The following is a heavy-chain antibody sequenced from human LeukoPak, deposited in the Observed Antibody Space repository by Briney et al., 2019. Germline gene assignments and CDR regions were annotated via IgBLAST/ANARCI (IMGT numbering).Heavy chain of an antibody. D-gene: IGHD5-24*01. CDR2: INPNSGGT. Sequence: GASVKVSCKASGYTFTGYYMHWVRQAPGQGLEWMGRINPNSGGTNYAQKFQGRVTMTRDTSISTAYMELSRLRSDDTAVYYCARDLAEMATDSTFDYWGQGTLVTVSS. CDR3: ARDLAEMATDSTFDY. V-gene: IGHV1-2*06. J-gene: IGHJ4*02. CDR1: GYTFTGYY.